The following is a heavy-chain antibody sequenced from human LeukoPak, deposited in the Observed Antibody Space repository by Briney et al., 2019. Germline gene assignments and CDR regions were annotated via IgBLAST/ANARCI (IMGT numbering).Heavy chain of an antibody. CDR1: GGSISSGDYY. D-gene: IGHD1-1*01. CDR3: ARGERLGGDY. J-gene: IGHJ4*02. Sequence: SETLSLTCTVSGGSISSGDYYWSWIRQPPGKGLEWIGYIYYSGSINYNPSLKSRVTISIDTSKNQFSLKLSSVTVADTAVYYCARGERLGGDYWGQGALVTVSS. CDR2: IYYSGSI. V-gene: IGHV4-61*08.